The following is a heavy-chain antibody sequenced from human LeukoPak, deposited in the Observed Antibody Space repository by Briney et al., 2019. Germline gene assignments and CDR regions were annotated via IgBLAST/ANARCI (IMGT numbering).Heavy chain of an antibody. CDR1: GYTFTSYD. CDR3: ARSERQLLNYYYYGMDV. J-gene: IGHJ6*02. D-gene: IGHD6-6*01. CDR2: MNPNSGNT. V-gene: IGHV1-8*01. Sequence: ASVKVSCKASGYTFTSYDITWVRQATGQGLEWMGWMNPNSGNTGYAQKFQGRVTMTRNTSISTAYMELSSLRSEDTTVYYCARSERQLLNYYYYGMDVWGQGTTVTVSS.